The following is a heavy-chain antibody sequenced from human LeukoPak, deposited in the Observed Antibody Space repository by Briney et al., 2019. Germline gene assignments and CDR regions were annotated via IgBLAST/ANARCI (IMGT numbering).Heavy chain of an antibody. CDR1: GGSISSYY. CDR3: ARSQVWVYDYVRGSPQPTFDY. D-gene: IGHD3-16*01. CDR2: IYYSGST. V-gene: IGHV4-59*08. Sequence: PSETLSLTCTVSGGSISSYYWSWIRQPPGKGLEWIGYIYYSGSTNYNPSLKSRVTISIDAPKNQFSLKLTSVTAPDTAVYYCARSQVWVYDYVRGSPQPTFDYWGQGTLVAVSS. J-gene: IGHJ4*02.